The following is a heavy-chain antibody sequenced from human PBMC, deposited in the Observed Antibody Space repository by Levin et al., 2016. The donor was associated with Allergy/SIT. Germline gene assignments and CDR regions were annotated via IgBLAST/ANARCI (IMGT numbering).Heavy chain of an antibody. D-gene: IGHD1-26*01. V-gene: IGHV3-30*18. Sequence: GESLKISCAASGFTFSSYGMHWVRQAPGKGLEWVAVISYDGSNKYYADSVKGRFTISRDNSKNTLYLQMNSLRAEDTAVYYCAKGGWELLRSRGDYFDYWGQGTLVTVSS. CDR3: AKGGWELLRSRGDYFDY. J-gene: IGHJ4*02. CDR1: GFTFSSYG. CDR2: ISYDGSNK.